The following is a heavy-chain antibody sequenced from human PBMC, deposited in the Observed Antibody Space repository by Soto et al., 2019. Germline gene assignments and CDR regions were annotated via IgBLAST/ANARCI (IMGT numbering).Heavy chain of an antibody. CDR3: AKDILFWETSYYDGRDV. Sequence: EVQLVESGGGLVQPGRSLRLSCGASGFTFDDYAMHWVRQAPGKGLEWVSGISWNSARIDYADSVKGRFTVSRDNAKNSLYLQMNSLRAEDTALYFCAKDILFWETSYYDGRDVWGQGTTVTVSS. CDR1: GFTFDDYA. V-gene: IGHV3-9*01. D-gene: IGHD3-10*01. CDR2: ISWNSARI. J-gene: IGHJ6*02.